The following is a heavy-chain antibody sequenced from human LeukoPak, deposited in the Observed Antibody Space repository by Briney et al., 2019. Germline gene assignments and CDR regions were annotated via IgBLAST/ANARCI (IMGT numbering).Heavy chain of an antibody. CDR3: ARDESITMSL. D-gene: IGHD3-22*01. Sequence: GGSLRLSCAASGFTFNQYWMHWVRQAPGKGLVWVSLINTDGTSTSYADSVKGRFTISRDNAKNTLYLQMNSLRAEDTAVYYCARDESITMSLWRQGTLVTVSS. V-gene: IGHV3-74*01. J-gene: IGHJ4*02. CDR2: INTDGTST. CDR1: GFTFNQYW.